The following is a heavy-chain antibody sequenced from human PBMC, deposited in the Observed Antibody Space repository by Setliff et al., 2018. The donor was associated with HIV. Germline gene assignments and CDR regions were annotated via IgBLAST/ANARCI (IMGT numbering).Heavy chain of an antibody. CDR1: GYTFTGYY. Sequence: ASVKVSCKASGYTFTGYYMHWVRQAPGQGLEWMGWINPNNGGTNYTQKFQGRVAMTRDTSTSTVYMELSSLRAEDTAVYYCAGESSIAVAEYFQHWGQGTMVTVSS. J-gene: IGHJ1*01. CDR2: INPNNGGT. CDR3: AGESSIAVAEYFQH. D-gene: IGHD6-19*01. V-gene: IGHV1-2*02.